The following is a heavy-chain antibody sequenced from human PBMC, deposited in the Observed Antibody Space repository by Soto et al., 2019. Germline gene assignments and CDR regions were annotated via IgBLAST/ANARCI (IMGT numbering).Heavy chain of an antibody. CDR2: ISGSGGST. CDR1: GFTFSSYA. J-gene: IGHJ4*02. Sequence: GGSLRLSCAASGFTFSSYAMSWVRQAPGKGLEWVSAISGSGGSTYYADSVKGRFTISRDNSKNTLYLQMNSLRAEDTAVYYCAKDQGYYDFWSGYLDYWGQGTLVTVSS. CDR3: AKDQGYYDFWSGYLDY. D-gene: IGHD3-3*01. V-gene: IGHV3-23*01.